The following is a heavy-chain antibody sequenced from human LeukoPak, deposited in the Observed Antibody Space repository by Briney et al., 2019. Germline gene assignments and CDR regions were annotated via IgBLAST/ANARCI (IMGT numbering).Heavy chain of an antibody. CDR1: GFTFSSYW. V-gene: IGHV4-59*12. D-gene: IGHD4-23*01. J-gene: IGHJ4*02. CDR3: ARSPAPYDYGGNHIDY. Sequence: PWGSLRLSCAASGFTFSSYWMSWIRQPPGKGLEWIGYIYYSGSTNYNPSLKSRVTISVDRSKNQFSLKLSSVTAADTAVYYCARSPAPYDYGGNHIDYWGQGTLVTVSS. CDR2: IYYSGST.